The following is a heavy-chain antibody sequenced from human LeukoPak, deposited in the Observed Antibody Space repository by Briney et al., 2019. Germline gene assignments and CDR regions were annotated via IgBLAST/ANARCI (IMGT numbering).Heavy chain of an antibody. Sequence: SETLSLTCTVSGGSIGSFYWTWIRQPPGKGLEWIGYIYSSGTTNYNPSLKSRVTISVDTSNNQFSLKLSSVTAADTAVYYCARSVRGSPHFDYWGQGTLVTVSS. CDR1: GGSIGSFY. J-gene: IGHJ4*02. CDR2: IYSSGTT. CDR3: ARSVRGSPHFDY. V-gene: IGHV4-59*12.